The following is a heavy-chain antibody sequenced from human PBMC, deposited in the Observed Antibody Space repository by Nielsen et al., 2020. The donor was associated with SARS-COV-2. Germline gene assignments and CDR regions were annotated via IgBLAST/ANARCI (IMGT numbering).Heavy chain of an antibody. D-gene: IGHD1-26*01. CDR1: GFTFSSYA. Sequence: GESLKISCAASGFTFSSYAMHWVRQAPGKGLEWVAVISYDGSNKYYADSVKGRFTISRDNSKNTLYLQMNSLRAEDTAVYYCARDLGGPGPMVGATTGGQGTLVTVSS. J-gene: IGHJ4*02. CDR2: ISYDGSNK. CDR3: ARDLGGPGPMVGATT. V-gene: IGHV3-30*04.